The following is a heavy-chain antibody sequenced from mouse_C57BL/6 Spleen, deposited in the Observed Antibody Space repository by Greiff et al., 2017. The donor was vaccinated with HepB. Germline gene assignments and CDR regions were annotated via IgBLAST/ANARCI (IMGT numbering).Heavy chain of an antibody. V-gene: IGHV2-9-1*01. CDR1: GFSLTSYA. CDR2: IWTGGGT. D-gene: IGHD1-1*01. J-gene: IGHJ1*03. CDR3: ARERSTTVVAHWYFDV. Sequence: VQLVESGPGLVAPSQSLSITCTVSGFSLTSYAISWVRQPPGKGLEWLGVIWTGGGTNYNSALKSRLSISKDNSKSQVFLKMNSLQTDDTARYYCARERSTTVVAHWYFDVWGTGTTVTVSS.